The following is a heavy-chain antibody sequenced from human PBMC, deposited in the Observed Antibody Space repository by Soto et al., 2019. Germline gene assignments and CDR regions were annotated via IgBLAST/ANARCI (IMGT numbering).Heavy chain of an antibody. J-gene: IGHJ4*02. D-gene: IGHD6-19*01. CDR2: IYSGGST. CDR1: GFTVSSNY. Sequence: EVQLVETGGGLIQPGGSLRLSCAASGFTVSSNYMSWVRQAPGKGLEWVSVIYSGGSTYYADSVKGRFTISRDNSKNTQYLQMNSLTAEDTAVYYCAREGRGWHYFDYWGQGTLVSVSS. V-gene: IGHV3-53*02. CDR3: AREGRGWHYFDY.